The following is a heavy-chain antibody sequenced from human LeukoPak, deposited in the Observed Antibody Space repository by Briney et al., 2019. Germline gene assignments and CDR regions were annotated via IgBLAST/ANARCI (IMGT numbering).Heavy chain of an antibody. J-gene: IGHJ5*02. CDR2: IKQDGSEK. V-gene: IGHV3-7*01. CDR1: GFTFSSYW. CDR3: ASRVNYDFWGFDP. Sequence: VGSLRLSCAASGFTFSSYWMSWVRQAPGKGLEWVANIKQDGSEKYYVDSVKGRFTISRDNAKNSLYLQMNSLRAEDTAVYYCASRVNYDFWGFDPWGQGTLVTVSS. D-gene: IGHD3-3*01.